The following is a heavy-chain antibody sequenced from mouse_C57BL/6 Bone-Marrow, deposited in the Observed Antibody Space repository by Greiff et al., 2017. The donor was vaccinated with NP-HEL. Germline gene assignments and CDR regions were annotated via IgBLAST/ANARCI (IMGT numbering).Heavy chain of an antibody. CDR3: AREYYGSSPYYFDY. V-gene: IGHV1-22*01. CDR1: GYTFTDYN. CDR2: INPNNGGT. J-gene: IGHJ2*01. Sequence: EVQLQQSGPELVKPGASVKMSCKASGYTFTDYNMHWVKQSHGKSLEWIGYINPNNGGTSYNQKFKGKATLTVNKSSSTAYMELRSLTSEDSAVYYCAREYYGSSPYYFDYWGQGTTLTVSS. D-gene: IGHD1-1*01.